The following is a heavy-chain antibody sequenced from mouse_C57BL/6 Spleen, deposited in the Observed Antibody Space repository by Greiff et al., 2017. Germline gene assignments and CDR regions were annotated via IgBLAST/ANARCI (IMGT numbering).Heavy chain of an antibody. CDR1: GFNIKDYY. CDR2: IDPEDGDN. V-gene: IGHV14-1*01. CDR3: TLYGYDERFAY. J-gene: IGHJ3*01. Sequence: VQLQQSGAELVRPGASVKLSCTASGFNIKDYYMHWVKQRPEQGLEWIGRIDPEDGDNEYAPKFQGKATMTADTSSNTAYLQLSSLTSEDTAVYYCTLYGYDERFAYWGQGTLVTVSA. D-gene: IGHD2-2*01.